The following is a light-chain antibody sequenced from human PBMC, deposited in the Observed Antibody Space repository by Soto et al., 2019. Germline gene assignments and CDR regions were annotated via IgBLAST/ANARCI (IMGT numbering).Light chain of an antibody. CDR3: TSYTGSGTLV. J-gene: IGLJ6*01. V-gene: IGLV2-8*01. CDR1: SSDVGGWNY. Sequence: QSALTQPPSASGSPGQSVTISCTGTSSDVGGWNYVSWFQQHPGKAPRLMIYEVSKWPSGVPYRFSGSKSGNTASLTVSGLQAEDEADYYCTSYTGSGTLVFGSGTKVTVL. CDR2: EVS.